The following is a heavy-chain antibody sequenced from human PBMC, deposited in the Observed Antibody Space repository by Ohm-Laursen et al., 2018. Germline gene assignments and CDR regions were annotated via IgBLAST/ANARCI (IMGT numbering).Heavy chain of an antibody. Sequence: TLSLTCTVSGGSISSYYWSWIRQPPGKGLEWIGYTYYSGSTNYNPSLKSRVTISVDTSKNQFSLKLSSVTAADTAVYYCARAVIGHIAWFDPWGQGTLVTVSS. CDR2: TYYSGST. D-gene: IGHD2-21*01. J-gene: IGHJ5*02. V-gene: IGHV4-59*01. CDR1: GGSISSYY. CDR3: ARAVIGHIAWFDP.